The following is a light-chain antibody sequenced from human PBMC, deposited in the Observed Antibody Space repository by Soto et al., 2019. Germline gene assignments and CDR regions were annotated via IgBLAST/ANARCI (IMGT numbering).Light chain of an antibody. J-gene: IGKJ4*01. CDR1: QDISKF. V-gene: IGKV1-33*01. CDR2: EAS. CDR3: QQYDSLPPT. Sequence: DIPMTQSPSSLSASVGDRVTITCQASQDISKFLSWYQQKAGKAPKLLIYEASKLETGVPSRFSGNGFGTEFTLIVSSLQPEDSATYYCQQYDSLPPTFGGGTRVEI.